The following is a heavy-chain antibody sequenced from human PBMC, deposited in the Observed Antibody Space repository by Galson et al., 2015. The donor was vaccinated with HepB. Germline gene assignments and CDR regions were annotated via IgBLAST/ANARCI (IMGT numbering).Heavy chain of an antibody. CDR3: AAADYGDHVDRLDY. CDR2: IIPIFGTA. Sequence: SVKVSCKASGGTFSSYAISWVRQAPGQGLEWMGGIIPIFGTANYAQKFQGRVTITADESTSTAYMELSSLRSEDTAVYYCAAADYGDHVDRLDYWGQGTLVTVSS. D-gene: IGHD4-17*01. J-gene: IGHJ4*02. V-gene: IGHV1-69*13. CDR1: GGTFSSYA.